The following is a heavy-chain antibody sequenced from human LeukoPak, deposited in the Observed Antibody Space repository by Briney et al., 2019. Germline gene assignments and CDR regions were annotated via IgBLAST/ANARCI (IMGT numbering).Heavy chain of an antibody. CDR1: GFTFSSYS. CDR2: ISSSSSYI. Sequence: GGSLRLSCVASGFTFSSYSMNWVRQAPGKGLEWVSSISSSSSYIYYADSVKGRFTISRDNAKNSLYLQMDSLRAEDTAVYYCARGDRDLYCSSTSCYPVLGGQGTLVTVSS. V-gene: IGHV3-21*01. D-gene: IGHD2-2*01. CDR3: ARGDRDLYCSSTSCYPVL. J-gene: IGHJ4*02.